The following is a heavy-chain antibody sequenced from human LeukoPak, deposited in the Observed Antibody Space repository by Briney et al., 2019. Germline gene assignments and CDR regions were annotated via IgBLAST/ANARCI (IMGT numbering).Heavy chain of an antibody. CDR2: IYTSGST. J-gene: IGHJ4*02. V-gene: IGHV4-4*07. CDR3: ARANKLIAAAGPLLDY. D-gene: IGHD6-13*01. Sequence: SETLSLTCTVSGGSISSYYWSWIRQPAGKGLEWIGRIYTSGSTNYNPSLKSRVTMSVDTSKNQFSLKLSSVTAADTAVYYCARANKLIAAAGPLLDYWGQGTLVTVSS. CDR1: GGSISSYY.